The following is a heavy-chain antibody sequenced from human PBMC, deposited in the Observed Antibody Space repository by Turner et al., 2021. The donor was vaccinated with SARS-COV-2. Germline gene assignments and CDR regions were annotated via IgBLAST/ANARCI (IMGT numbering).Heavy chain of an antibody. CDR1: GYTLNEFS. J-gene: IGHJ4*02. D-gene: IGHD1-26*01. V-gene: IGHV1-24*01. Sequence: QVQLVQSGAEVKKPGASVKVSCKVSGYTLNEFSMHWVRQGPGKGLEWMGGVDPEDGETIYAPRFRVRVTMTEDNSTNTAYMELSNLGSTDTAVYYCAIGSRFTGSYDFWGQGTLVTVSS. CDR3: AIGSRFTGSYDF. CDR2: VDPEDGET.